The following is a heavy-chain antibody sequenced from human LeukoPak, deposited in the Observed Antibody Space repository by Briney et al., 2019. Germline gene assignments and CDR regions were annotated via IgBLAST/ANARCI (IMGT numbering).Heavy chain of an antibody. CDR1: GFTFSSYG. D-gene: IGHD3-22*01. V-gene: IGHV3-30*18. J-gene: IGHJ4*02. CDR3: AKDYDSSGYYHYFDY. Sequence: GVSLRLSCAASGFTFSSYGMHWVRQAPGKGLEWVAVISYDGSNKYYADSVKGRFTISRDNSKNTLYLQMNSLRAEDTAVYYCAKDYDSSGYYHYFDYWGQGTLVTVSS. CDR2: ISYDGSNK.